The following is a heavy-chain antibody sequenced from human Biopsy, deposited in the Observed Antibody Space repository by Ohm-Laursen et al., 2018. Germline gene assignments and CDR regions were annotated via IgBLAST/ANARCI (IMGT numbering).Heavy chain of an antibody. CDR1: GDTFTTSA. D-gene: IGHD3-3*01. CDR2: IIPILGTV. CDR3: ARISITRLLDY. Sequence: SSVKVSCKASGDTFTTSAISWVRQVPGQGLDWMGRIIPILGTVDYGQNFQGRVTIRADTSTTFLELTSLRYDDTAVYYCARISITRLLDYWGQGTLVTVSP. V-gene: IGHV1-69*04. J-gene: IGHJ4*02.